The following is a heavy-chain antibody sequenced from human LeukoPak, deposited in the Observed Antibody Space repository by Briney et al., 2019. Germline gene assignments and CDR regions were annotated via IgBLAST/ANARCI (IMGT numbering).Heavy chain of an antibody. CDR1: GFTFSSYA. CDR2: ISGSGGST. Sequence: GGSLRLSCAASGFTFSSYAMSWVRQAPGKGLEWVSAISGSGGSTYYADSVKGRFTISRDNSKNALYLQMNSLRAEDTAVYYCAKGRIGYSSSCYDYWGQGTLVTVSS. V-gene: IGHV3-23*01. J-gene: IGHJ4*02. D-gene: IGHD6-13*01. CDR3: AKGRIGYSSSCYDY.